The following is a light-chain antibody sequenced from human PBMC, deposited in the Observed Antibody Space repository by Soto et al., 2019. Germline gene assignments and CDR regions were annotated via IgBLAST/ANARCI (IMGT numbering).Light chain of an antibody. Sequence: IQMTQSPSTLSASVGDRVSITCRASQTIFSWLAWYQQKPGKAPNLLIYKPSSLESGVPSRYSGSGSGIEFTLSISGLQPDDFAAYYCQQYNSYPYSFGQGTKLEIK. CDR2: KPS. V-gene: IGKV1-5*03. CDR1: QTIFSW. CDR3: QQYNSYPYS. J-gene: IGKJ2*03.